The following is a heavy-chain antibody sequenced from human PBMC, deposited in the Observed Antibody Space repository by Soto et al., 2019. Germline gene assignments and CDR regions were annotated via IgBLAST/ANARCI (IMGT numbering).Heavy chain of an antibody. CDR2: IKEEGSEK. CDR3: TRAFFAINYYYYYMDV. Sequence: PGGSLRLSCTASGFTSDSYGMSWVRQAPWKGLEWVANIKEEGSEKYYVDSVEGRFTISRDNAKNSLHLQMNSLRAEDTAVYYCTRAFFAINYYYYYMDVWGKGTTVTVSS. CDR1: GFTSDSYG. D-gene: IGHD2-21*01. J-gene: IGHJ6*03. V-gene: IGHV3-7*03.